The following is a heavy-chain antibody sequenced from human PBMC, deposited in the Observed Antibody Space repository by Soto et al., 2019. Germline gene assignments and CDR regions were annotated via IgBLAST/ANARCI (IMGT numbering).Heavy chain of an antibody. CDR2: IFSNDEK. CDR3: ASTYSTSWYWFDP. CDR1: GFSLSNAGLG. J-gene: IGHJ5*02. D-gene: IGHD6-13*01. V-gene: IGHV2-26*04. Sequence: QVTVKESGPVLVKPTETLTLTCTVSGFSLSNAGLGVSWIRQPPGKALEWLAHIFSNDEKSYRTSLKSRLTISKDTSKSQVVLTMTNMAPVDTATYYCASTYSTSWYWFDPWGQGSLVTVSS.